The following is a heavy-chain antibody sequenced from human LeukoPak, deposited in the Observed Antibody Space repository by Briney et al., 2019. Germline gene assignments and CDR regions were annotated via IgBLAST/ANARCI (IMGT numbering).Heavy chain of an antibody. CDR2: IHPYGSDA. Sequence: GESLKISCNVSGYSFTTYNIGWVRQVPGKGLQWLGSIHPYGSDAKYSPSFQGQVTLSVDKSINTAYLQLTSLKASDTAMYYCAREGETRDGYNLHPPDYWGQGTLVTVSS. D-gene: IGHD5-24*01. CDR1: GYSFTTYN. V-gene: IGHV5-51*01. J-gene: IGHJ4*02. CDR3: AREGETRDGYNLHPPDY.